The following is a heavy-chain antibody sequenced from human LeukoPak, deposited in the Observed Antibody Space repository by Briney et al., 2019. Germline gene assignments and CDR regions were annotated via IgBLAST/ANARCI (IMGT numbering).Heavy chain of an antibody. Sequence: SETLSLTCTVSGGSISSYYWSWIRQPPGKGLEWIGYIYYSGNTKYNPSLKSRVTISVDTSKNQFSLKLSSVTAADTAVYYCARDWTGTNPGYFDYWGQGTLVTVSS. CDR3: ARDWTGTNPGYFDY. J-gene: IGHJ4*02. V-gene: IGHV4-59*01. CDR1: GGSISSYY. CDR2: IYYSGNT. D-gene: IGHD3/OR15-3a*01.